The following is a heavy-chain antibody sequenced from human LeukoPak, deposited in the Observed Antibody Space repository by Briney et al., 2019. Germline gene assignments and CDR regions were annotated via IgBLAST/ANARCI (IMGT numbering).Heavy chain of an antibody. CDR3: ARRRDLYSGSYYPFDY. V-gene: IGHV5-51*01. CDR2: IYPGDSDA. Sequence: GESLKISCRGSGYTFTSYWIGWVRQMPGKGLKWMGIIYPGDSDARYSPSFQGQVTISADKSISTAYLQWSSLKASDTAMYYCARRRDLYSGSYYPFDYWGQGTLVTVSS. J-gene: IGHJ4*02. D-gene: IGHD1-26*01. CDR1: GYTFTSYW.